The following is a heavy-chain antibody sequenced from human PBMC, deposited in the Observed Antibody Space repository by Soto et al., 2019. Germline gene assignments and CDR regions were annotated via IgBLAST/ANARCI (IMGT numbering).Heavy chain of an antibody. V-gene: IGHV3-21*01. CDR3: ARVVVVPAAGIDY. D-gene: IGHD2-2*01. CDR1: GFTFSSYS. J-gene: IGHJ4*02. CDR2: ISSSSSYI. Sequence: EVQLVESGGGRVKPGGSLRLSCAASGFTFSSYSMNWVCQAPGKGLEWVSSISSSSSYIYYADSVKGRFTISRDNAKNSLYLQMNSLRAEDTAVYYCARVVVVPAAGIDYWGQGTLVTVSS.